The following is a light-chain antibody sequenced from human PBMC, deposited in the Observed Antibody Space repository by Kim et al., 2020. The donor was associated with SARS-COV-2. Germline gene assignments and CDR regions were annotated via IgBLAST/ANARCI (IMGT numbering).Light chain of an antibody. CDR1: PVVSGS. CDR2: GAS. J-gene: IGKJ4*01. CDR3: QQYNNWPSLT. V-gene: IGKV3-15*01. Sequence: SPGERATLSCRARPVVSGSFAAYQQKPGQAPRLLIYGASTRATGIPARFSGSGSGTEFTLTISSLQSEDFAVYYCQQYNNWPSLTFGGGTKVDIK.